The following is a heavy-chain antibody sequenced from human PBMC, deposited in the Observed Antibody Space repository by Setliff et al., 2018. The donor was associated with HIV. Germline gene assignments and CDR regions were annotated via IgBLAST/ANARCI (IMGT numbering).Heavy chain of an antibody. D-gene: IGHD3-10*01. CDR3: ARKLRPGHGVDV. V-gene: IGHV3-7*01. J-gene: IGHJ6*02. CDR1: GFSFNNYW. CDR2: IDLDGSEK. Sequence: PVGSLRLSCVASGFSFNNYWMCWVRQAPGQGLEWVANIDLDGSEKNYVESVKGRFTISRDNAENSLYLQMNSLRADDTATYYCARKLRPGHGVDVWGQGTTVTVSS.